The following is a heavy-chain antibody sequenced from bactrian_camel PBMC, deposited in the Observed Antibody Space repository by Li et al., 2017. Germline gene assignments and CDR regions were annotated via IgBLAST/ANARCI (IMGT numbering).Heavy chain of an antibody. CDR1: GYTY. CDR2: IASTGVT. D-gene: IGHD2*01. J-gene: IGHJ4*01. CDR3: AADWSSPVCSGGYWDFIGLDY. Sequence: DVQLVESGGGSVQAGGSLTLSCAPSGYTYMGWIRQRPGKEHEGVAVIASTGVTHYRESVEGRFTISEDDAKNNLYLQMNSLKVEDTATYHCAADWSSPVCSGGYWDFIGLDYWGLGTQVTVS. V-gene: IGHV3S67*01.